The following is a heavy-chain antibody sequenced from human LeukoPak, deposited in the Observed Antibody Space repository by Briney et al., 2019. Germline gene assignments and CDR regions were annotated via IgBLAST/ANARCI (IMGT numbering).Heavy chain of an antibody. D-gene: IGHD1-26*01. Sequence: SETLSLTCAVYGGSLSGYYWSWIRQPPGKGLEWIGEINHSGSTNYNPSLRSRVTISVDTSKNQFSLKLSSVTAADTAVYYCARGPISSSGYYYYGMDVWGQGTTVTVSS. V-gene: IGHV4-34*01. CDR2: INHSGST. J-gene: IGHJ6*02. CDR3: ARGPISSSGYYYYGMDV. CDR1: GGSLSGYY.